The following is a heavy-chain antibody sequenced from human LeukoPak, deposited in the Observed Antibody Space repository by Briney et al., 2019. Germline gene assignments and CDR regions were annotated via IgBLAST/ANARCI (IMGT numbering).Heavy chain of an antibody. J-gene: IGHJ6*03. V-gene: IGHV3-21*01. CDR1: GFTFSSYS. CDR3: ARVVTMVRGVIHYYYMDV. CDR2: ISSSSSYI. D-gene: IGHD3-10*01. Sequence: GGSLRLSCAASGFTFSSYSMNWVRQAPGKGLEWVSSISSSSSYIYYADSVKGRFTISRDNAKNSLYLQMNSLRAEDTAVYYCARVVTMVRGVIHYYYMDVWGKGTTVTVSS.